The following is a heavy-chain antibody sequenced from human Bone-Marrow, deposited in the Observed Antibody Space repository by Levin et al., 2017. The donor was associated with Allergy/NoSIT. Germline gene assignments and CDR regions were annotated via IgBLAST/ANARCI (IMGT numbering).Heavy chain of an antibody. CDR3: AKDGFWTVPAAIGGAFFDY. CDR1: GFTFSSYW. D-gene: IGHD2-2*01. J-gene: IGHJ4*02. V-gene: IGHV3-74*01. CDR2: INSDGSST. Sequence: GSLRLSCAASGFTFSSYWMHWVRQAPGKGLVWVSRINSDGSSTSYADSVKGRFTISRDNAKNTLYLQMNSLRAEDTAVYYCAKDGFWTVPAAIGGAFFDYWGQGTLVTVSS.